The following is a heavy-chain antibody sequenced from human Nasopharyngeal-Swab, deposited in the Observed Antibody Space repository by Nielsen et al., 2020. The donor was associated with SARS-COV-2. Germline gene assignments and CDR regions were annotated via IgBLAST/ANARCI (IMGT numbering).Heavy chain of an antibody. CDR1: GFTFDRYA. D-gene: IGHD3-9*01. CDR3: AKDLTGYYAPLDQ. Sequence: GESLKISCAASGFTFDRYAMNWVRQTPGKGLEWASAVNGNGADTYYADSVKGRFTISRDNFKNTIYLHMNSLRAEDTAVYYCAKDLTGYYAPLDQWGQGTLVTVSS. V-gene: IGHV3-23*01. J-gene: IGHJ4*02. CDR2: VNGNGADT.